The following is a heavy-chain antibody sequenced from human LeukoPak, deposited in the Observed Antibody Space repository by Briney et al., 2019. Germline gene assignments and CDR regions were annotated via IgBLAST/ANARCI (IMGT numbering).Heavy chain of an antibody. CDR1: GFTFSSYE. CDR2: ISSSGSTI. J-gene: IGHJ4*02. CDR3: ASSLSSGWGPVDDY. Sequence: PGGSLRLSCAASGFTFSSYEMNWVRQAPGKGLEWVSYISSSGSTIYYADSVKGRFTISRDDAKKSVYLQMNSLRAEDTAVYYCASSLSSGWGPVDDYWGQGIMVTVSS. V-gene: IGHV3-48*03. D-gene: IGHD6-19*01.